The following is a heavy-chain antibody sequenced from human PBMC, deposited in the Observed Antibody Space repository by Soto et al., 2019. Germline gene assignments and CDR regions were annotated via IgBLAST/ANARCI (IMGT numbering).Heavy chain of an antibody. V-gene: IGHV1-18*01. J-gene: IGHJ6*02. CDR2: ISAYNGNT. Sequence: ASVKVSCKASGYTFTSDGISWVRQAPGQGLEWMGWISAYNGNTNYAQKLQGRVTMTTDTSTSTAYMELRSLRSDDTAVYYCAREPADTAMVIYYYYYGMDVWGQGTTVTVSS. CDR1: GYTFTSDG. D-gene: IGHD5-18*01. CDR3: AREPADTAMVIYYYYYGMDV.